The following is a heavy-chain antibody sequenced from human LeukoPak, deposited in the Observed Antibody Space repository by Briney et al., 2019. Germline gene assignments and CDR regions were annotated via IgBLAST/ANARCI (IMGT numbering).Heavy chain of an antibody. D-gene: IGHD4-17*01. J-gene: IGHJ4*02. V-gene: IGHV3-30*18. CDR1: GFTFSNYG. CDR2: MSYDGTHK. CDR3: AKDFGYGDCFDY. Sequence: LAGGSLRLSCAASGFTFSNYGLHWVRQAPGKGLEWVAFMSYDGTHKYYSDSVRGRFTISRDNSKNTLLLQMNSLRSEDTAVYFCAKDFGYGDCFDYWGQGTLVTVSS.